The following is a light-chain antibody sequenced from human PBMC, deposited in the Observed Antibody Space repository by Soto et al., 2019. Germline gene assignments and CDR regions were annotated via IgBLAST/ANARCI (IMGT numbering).Light chain of an antibody. CDR3: QHTKTNNLPIT. CDR2: SAY. CDR1: QGISNW. Sequence: DIQMTQSPSSVSASVGDRVTITCRASQGISNWLAWYQQKPAAAPKLLIYSAYNLQSGVPSRFSGSGFGTDFTLTISSLHPDDFATYSCQHTKTNNLPITFGQGTRLEIK. V-gene: IGKV1-12*01. J-gene: IGKJ5*01.